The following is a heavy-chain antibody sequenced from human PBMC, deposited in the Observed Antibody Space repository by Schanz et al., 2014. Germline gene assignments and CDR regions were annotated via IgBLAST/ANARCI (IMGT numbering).Heavy chain of an antibody. CDR1: GYNITSHD. D-gene: IGHD3-10*01. V-gene: IGHV1-46*01. CDR3: ARAKRFGDMDV. CDR2: INLSGGST. J-gene: IGHJ6*02. Sequence: QVHLVQSGAEVKKPGASVKVSCKASGYNITSHDVTWVRQATGQGLEWMGIINLSGGSTNNAQKFQGRLTMTRDTSTSTVYMELSSLRSEDTAVYYCARAKRFGDMDVWGQGTTVIVSS.